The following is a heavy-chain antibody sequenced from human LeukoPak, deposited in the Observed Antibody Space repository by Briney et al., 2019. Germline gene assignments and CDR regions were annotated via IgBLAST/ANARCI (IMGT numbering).Heavy chain of an antibody. CDR2: MSAYNGKT. Sequence: ASVKVSCKASGYSFTSYGFNWVRQAPGQGLEWMGWMSAYNGKTNYAHSLQGRVTVTADTSTSTAYMELRSLRSEDTAVYYCARGMGYSYGHPQGAFDIWGQGTMVAVSS. J-gene: IGHJ3*02. CDR1: GYSFTSYG. D-gene: IGHD5-18*01. CDR3: ARGMGYSYGHPQGAFDI. V-gene: IGHV1-18*01.